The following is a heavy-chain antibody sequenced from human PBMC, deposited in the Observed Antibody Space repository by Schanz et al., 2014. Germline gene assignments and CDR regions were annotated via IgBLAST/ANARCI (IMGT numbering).Heavy chain of an antibody. V-gene: IGHV3-7*03. CDR2: IRQDGSAK. Sequence: EVHLVESGGGLVQPGGSLRLSCAASGFTFSHYWLSWVRQTPGKRLEWVANIRQDGSAKFYVDSVNSRFAISRDKAENSVYLQMNSLRAEDTAVYYCARDGFGGYLDSWGQGTLVTVSS. CDR3: ARDGFGGYLDS. D-gene: IGHD3-10*01. J-gene: IGHJ4*02. CDR1: GFTFSHYW.